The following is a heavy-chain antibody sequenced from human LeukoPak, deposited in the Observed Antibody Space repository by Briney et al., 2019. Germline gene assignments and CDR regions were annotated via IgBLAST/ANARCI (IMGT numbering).Heavy chain of an antibody. Sequence: PSETLSLTCTVSGGSISSYYWSWIRQPPGKGLEWIGYIYYSGSTNYNPSLKSRVTISVDTSKNQFSLKLSSVTAADTAVYYCARVYYDILTGYYTPYYFDYWGQGTLVTVSS. J-gene: IGHJ4*02. CDR2: IYYSGST. CDR3: ARVYYDILTGYYTPYYFDY. V-gene: IGHV4-59*01. CDR1: GGSISSYY. D-gene: IGHD3-9*01.